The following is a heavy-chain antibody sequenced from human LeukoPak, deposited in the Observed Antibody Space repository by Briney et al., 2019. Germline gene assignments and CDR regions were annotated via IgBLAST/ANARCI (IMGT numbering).Heavy chain of an antibody. CDR2: INAGNGNT. CDR1: GYTFTSYA. V-gene: IGHV1-3*01. Sequence: ASVKVSCKASGYTFTSYAMHWVRQAPAQRLEGMGWINAGNGNTKYSQKFQGRVTITRDTSASTAYMELSSLRSEDTAVYYCARATLGPLYYYYGMDVWGQGTTVTVSS. CDR3: ARATLGPLYYYYGMDV. J-gene: IGHJ6*02. D-gene: IGHD1-1*01.